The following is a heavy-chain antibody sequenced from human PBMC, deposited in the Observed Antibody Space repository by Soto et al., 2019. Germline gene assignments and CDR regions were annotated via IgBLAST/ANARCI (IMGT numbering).Heavy chain of an antibody. V-gene: IGHV1-69*02. D-gene: IGHD3-10*01. CDR2: VIPMVGMS. CDR1: GGTFNFYS. Sequence: QVQLVLSGAEVKKPGSSVKVSCTASGGTFNFYSISWVRQAPGQGLEWVGRVIPMVGMSEYAQKFQGRVTITADKSTSTAYMNLRSLRSEDTAVYYCATNYGSGSAHFDYWGQGTLVTVSS. CDR3: ATNYGSGSAHFDY. J-gene: IGHJ4*02.